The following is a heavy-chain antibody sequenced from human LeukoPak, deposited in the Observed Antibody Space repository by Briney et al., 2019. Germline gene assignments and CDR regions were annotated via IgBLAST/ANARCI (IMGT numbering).Heavy chain of an antibody. CDR2: FIPIFGTA. CDR1: GGTFSSYA. Sequence: ASVKVSCKASGGTFSSYAISWVRQAPGQGLEWMGGFIPIFGTANYAQKFQGRVTITADKSTSTAYMELSSLRSEDTAVYYCARQGVYCSSTSCYRERDAFDIWGQGTMVTVSS. J-gene: IGHJ3*02. V-gene: IGHV1-69*06. CDR3: ARQGVYCSSTSCYRERDAFDI. D-gene: IGHD2-2*01.